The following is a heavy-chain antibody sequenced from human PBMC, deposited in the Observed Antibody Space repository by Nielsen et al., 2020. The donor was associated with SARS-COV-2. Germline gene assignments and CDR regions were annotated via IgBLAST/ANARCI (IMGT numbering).Heavy chain of an antibody. CDR2: INWNGGST. Sequence: GESLKISCAASGFIFDDYGMSWVRQAPGKGLEWVSGINWNGGSTGYADSVKGRFTISRDNAKNSLYLQMNSLRAEDTALYHCARDAPLYSSSWYDYYYGMDVWGQGTTVTVSS. V-gene: IGHV3-20*01. D-gene: IGHD6-13*01. J-gene: IGHJ6*02. CDR3: ARDAPLYSSSWYDYYYGMDV. CDR1: GFIFDDYG.